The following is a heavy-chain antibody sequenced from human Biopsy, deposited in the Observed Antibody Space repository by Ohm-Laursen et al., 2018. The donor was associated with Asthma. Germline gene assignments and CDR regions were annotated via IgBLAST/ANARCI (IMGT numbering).Heavy chain of an antibody. CDR2: ISYSGST. J-gene: IGHJ2*01. Sequence: GTLSLTCTVSGGSVSSGSYYWSWIRQPPGKGLAWVSYISYSGSTDYNPSLKSRLTISMDTSENQFSLKLSSVTAADTAVYYCARVPTTLRYFDLWGRGTLVTVPS. D-gene: IGHD2-15*01. CDR3: ARVPTTLRYFDL. V-gene: IGHV4-61*01. CDR1: GGSVSSGSYY.